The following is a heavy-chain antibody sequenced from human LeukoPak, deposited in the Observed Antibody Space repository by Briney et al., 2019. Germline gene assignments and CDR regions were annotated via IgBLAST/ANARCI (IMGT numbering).Heavy chain of an antibody. J-gene: IGHJ4*02. D-gene: IGHD3-22*01. Sequence: GGSLRLSCAGSGFTFSSDWMTWVRQAPGKGLEWVANISPDGSNKHYLDSVKGRFTISRDNTKNSLFLQMDSLRAEDTALYYCAISRYYAFDYWGQGSLVTVSS. CDR2: ISPDGSNK. CDR1: GFTFSSDW. CDR3: AISRYYAFDY. V-gene: IGHV3-7*02.